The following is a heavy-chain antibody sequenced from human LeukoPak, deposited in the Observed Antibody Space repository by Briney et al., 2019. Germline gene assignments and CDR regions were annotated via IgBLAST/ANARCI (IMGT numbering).Heavy chain of an antibody. V-gene: IGHV4-4*02. Sequence: SRTLSLTCAVSGASISSSNWWRWVRQPPGKGLESTGEIYHSGSTNYNPSLKSRVTISVDKSKNQFSLKLSSVTAADTAVYYCARGVYASVYYGSGSNNWFDPWGQGTLVTVSS. CDR2: IYHSGST. D-gene: IGHD3-10*01. J-gene: IGHJ5*02. CDR1: GASISSSNW. CDR3: ARGVYASVYYGSGSNNWFDP.